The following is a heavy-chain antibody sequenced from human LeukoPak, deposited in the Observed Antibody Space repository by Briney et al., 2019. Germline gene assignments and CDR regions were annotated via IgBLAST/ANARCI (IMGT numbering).Heavy chain of an antibody. CDR3: ALDYYDSRLGDYWGQGTLVT. J-gene: IGHJ4*02. D-gene: IGHD3-22*01. V-gene: IGHV3-9*01. CDR2: ISWNSGSI. CDR1: GFTFDDYA. Sequence: GGSLRLSCAASGFTFDDYAMHWVRQAPGKGLEWVSGISWNSGSIGYADSVKGRFTISRDNAKNSLYLQMNSLRAEDTAVYYCALDYYDSRLGDYWGQGTLVTRGQGTLVTVSS.